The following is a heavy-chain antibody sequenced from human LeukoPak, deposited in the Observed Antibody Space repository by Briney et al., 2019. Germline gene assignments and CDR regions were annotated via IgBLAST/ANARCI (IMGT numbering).Heavy chain of an antibody. J-gene: IGHJ3*02. Sequence: SETLSLTCTVSGGSISSYYWSWIRQPPGRGLEWIGYIYYSGSTNYNPSLKSRVTISVDTSKNQFSLKLSSVTAADTAVYYCARGGALYYYDSSGYHAFDIWGQGTMVTVSS. D-gene: IGHD3-22*01. CDR1: GGSISSYY. V-gene: IGHV4-59*12. CDR3: ARGGALYYYDSSGYHAFDI. CDR2: IYYSGST.